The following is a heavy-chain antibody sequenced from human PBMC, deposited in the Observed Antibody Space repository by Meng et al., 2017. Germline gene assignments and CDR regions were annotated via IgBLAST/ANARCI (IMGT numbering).Heavy chain of an antibody. CDR3: ASYSSVRGIAY. CDR2: IIPIFGTA. CDR1: GGTFSSYA. Sequence: GELVHSGAEVKKPGSSGKGSCKALGGTFSSYAISWVRQAPGQGLEWMGGIIPIFGTANYAQKFQGRVTITADESTSTAYMELSSLRSEDTAVYYCASYSSVRGIAYWGQGTLVTVSS. J-gene: IGHJ4*02. D-gene: IGHD3-10*01. V-gene: IGHV1-69*01.